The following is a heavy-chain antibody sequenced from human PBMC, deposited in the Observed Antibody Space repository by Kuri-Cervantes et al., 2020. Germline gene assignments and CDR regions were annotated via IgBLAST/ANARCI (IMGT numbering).Heavy chain of an antibody. CDR3: ARRQLWLDY. CDR1: GYSFITYW. CDR2: IYPGDSTI. D-gene: IGHD5-18*01. J-gene: IGHJ4*02. Sequence: GESLKISCKVSGYSFITYWIGWVRQMPGEGLEWMGIIYPGDSTIRYSPSFEGQVTISVDKSVNTAYLQWRSLKASDTAMYYCARRQLWLDYWGQGTLVTVSS. V-gene: IGHV5-51*01.